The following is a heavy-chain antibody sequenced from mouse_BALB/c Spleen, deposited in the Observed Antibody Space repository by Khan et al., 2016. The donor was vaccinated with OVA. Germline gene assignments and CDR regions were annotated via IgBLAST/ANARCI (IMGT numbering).Heavy chain of an antibody. V-gene: IGHV5-9-3*01. Sequence: EVELVESGGGLVIPGGSLKLSCAASGCTFSNYAMSWVRQTPEKRLEWVATISSGGSYTYYPDSVKGRFTISRDNAKNTPYLHMSSLRSEDTAMYYCARTPGYYGSNYFDYWGQGTTLTVSS. CDR1: GCTFSNYA. CDR2: ISSGGSYT. J-gene: IGHJ2*01. D-gene: IGHD1-1*01. CDR3: ARTPGYYGSNYFDY.